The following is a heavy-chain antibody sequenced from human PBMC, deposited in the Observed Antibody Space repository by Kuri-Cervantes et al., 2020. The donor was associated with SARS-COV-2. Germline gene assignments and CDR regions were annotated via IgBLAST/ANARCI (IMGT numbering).Heavy chain of an antibody. V-gene: IGHV4-61*02. J-gene: IGHJ6*02. CDR3: ARDPLYYDFWSGYYRGWGGMDV. CDR2: IYTSGDT. CDR1: GGSVSSGGYY. Sequence: SETLSLTCTVSGGSVSSGGYYWSWVRQPAGKGLEWIGRIYTSGDTDYSPSLKSRVTISVDTSKNQFSLKLSSVTAADTAVYYCARDPLYYDFWSGYYRGWGGMDVWGQGTTVTVSS. D-gene: IGHD3-3*01.